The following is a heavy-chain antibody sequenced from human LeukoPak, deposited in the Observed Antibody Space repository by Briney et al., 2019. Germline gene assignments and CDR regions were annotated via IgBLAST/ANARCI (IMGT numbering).Heavy chain of an antibody. CDR1: GFTFSNYY. V-gene: IGHV3-11*01. D-gene: IGHD5-12*01. CDR3: ARGYSGDDKYFDY. CDR2: ITSSGTTI. Sequence: PGGSLRLSCAASGFTFSNYYMSWIRQAPGKGLEWVSYITSSGTTIYYADSVKGRFIISRDNAKNSLYLQMNSLRAEDTAVYYCARGYSGDDKYFDYWGQGTLVTVSS. J-gene: IGHJ4*02.